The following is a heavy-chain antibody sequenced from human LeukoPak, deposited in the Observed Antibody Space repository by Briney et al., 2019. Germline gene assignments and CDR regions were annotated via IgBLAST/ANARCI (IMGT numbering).Heavy chain of an antibody. CDR1: GGTFSSYA. D-gene: IGHD3-3*01. Sequence: SVKVSCXASGGTFSSYAISWVRRAPGQGLEWMGGIIPIFGTANYAQKFQGRVTITADESTSTAYMELSSLRSEDTAVYYCARVGNYDFPFDYWGQGTLVTVSS. CDR3: ARVGNYDFPFDY. CDR2: IIPIFGTA. V-gene: IGHV1-69*01. J-gene: IGHJ4*02.